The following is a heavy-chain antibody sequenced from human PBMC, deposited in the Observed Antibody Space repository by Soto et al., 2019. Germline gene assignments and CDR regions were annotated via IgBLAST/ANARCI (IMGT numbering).Heavy chain of an antibody. Sequence: QVQLQESGPGLVKPSETLSLTCTVSGGSVSSGSYYWSWIRQPPGKGLEWIGYIYYSGSTNYNPSLKSRVTISVDTSKNQFSLKLSSVTAADTAVYYCARVRKGLVVVVDAFDIWGQGTMVTVSS. CDR3: ARVRKGLVVVVDAFDI. CDR2: IYYSGST. CDR1: GGSVSSGSYY. J-gene: IGHJ3*02. D-gene: IGHD3-22*01. V-gene: IGHV4-61*01.